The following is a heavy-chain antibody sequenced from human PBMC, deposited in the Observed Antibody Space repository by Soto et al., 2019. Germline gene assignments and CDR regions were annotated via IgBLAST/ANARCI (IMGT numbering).Heavy chain of an antibody. V-gene: IGHV4-61*01. CDR2: IYYSGST. CDR3: ARYGYYYDSSGYAYFDY. J-gene: IGHJ4*02. D-gene: IGHD3-22*01. Sequence: SETLSLTCTVSGGSVSSGSYYWSWIRQPPGKGLEWIGYIYYSGSTNYNPSLKSRVTISVDTSKNQFSLKLSSVTAADTAVYYCARYGYYYDSSGYAYFDYWGQGTLVTVSS. CDR1: GGSVSSGSYY.